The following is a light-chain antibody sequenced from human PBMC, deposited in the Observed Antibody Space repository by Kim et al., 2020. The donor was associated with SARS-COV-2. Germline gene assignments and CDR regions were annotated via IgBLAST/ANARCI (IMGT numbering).Light chain of an antibody. Sequence: EIVMTQSPATLSVSPGERATLSCRASQSVSSNLAWYLQKPGQAPRLLIYGASTRATGIPARFSGSGSGTEYTLIISSLQSEDFAVYYCQQYYNWPPWTFGQGTKVHIK. CDR3: QQYYNWPPWT. J-gene: IGKJ1*01. CDR1: QSVSSN. V-gene: IGKV3-15*01. CDR2: GAS.